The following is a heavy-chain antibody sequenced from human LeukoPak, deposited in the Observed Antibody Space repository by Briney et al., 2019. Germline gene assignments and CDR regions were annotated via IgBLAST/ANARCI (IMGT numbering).Heavy chain of an antibody. CDR3: ARCGGYDYLDDY. CDR1: GGSFSDYY. D-gene: IGHD5-12*01. CDR2: INNSGST. J-gene: IGHJ4*02. Sequence: SETLSLTCAVYGGSFSDYYWAWIRQSPGQGMEWIGEINNSGSTKYNPSLKSRVSISADTSKNQFSLKLSSVTAPDTAVYYCARCGGYDYLDDYWGQGTLVTVSS. V-gene: IGHV4-34*01.